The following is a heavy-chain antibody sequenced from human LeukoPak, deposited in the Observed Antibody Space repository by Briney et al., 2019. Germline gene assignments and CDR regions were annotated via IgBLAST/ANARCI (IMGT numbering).Heavy chain of an antibody. D-gene: IGHD3-3*01. J-gene: IGHJ3*01. Sequence: ASVKVSSKASGYTFIGYYMHWVRQAPGQGLEWMGWIHPSSGDTIYAQRFQGRVTLTTDTSISTAYMELSRLRSDDTAVYYCARKRGVGVDANAFDVWGQGTMVTVSS. V-gene: IGHV1-2*02. CDR2: IHPSSGDT. CDR3: ARKRGVGVDANAFDV. CDR1: GYTFIGYY.